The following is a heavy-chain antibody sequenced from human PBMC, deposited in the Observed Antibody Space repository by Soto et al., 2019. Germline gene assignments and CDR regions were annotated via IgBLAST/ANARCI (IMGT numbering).Heavy chain of an antibody. CDR1: GFTFNHYG. D-gene: IGHD6-13*01. CDR3: TRWAGSSPSVRFDP. Sequence: QVQLVESGGGVVQPGRSLRLSCVASGFTFNHYGMNWVRQAPGKGLEWVAVIWYDGIKKYYADSVKGRFTISRDNSKNTLYLQMISLRAEDTAVYYCTRWAGSSPSVRFDPWGQGTLVTISS. CDR2: IWYDGIKK. V-gene: IGHV3-33*01. J-gene: IGHJ5*02.